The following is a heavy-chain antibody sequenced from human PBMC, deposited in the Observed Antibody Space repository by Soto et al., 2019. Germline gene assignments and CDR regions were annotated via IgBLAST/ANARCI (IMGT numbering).Heavy chain of an antibody. J-gene: IGHJ6*02. Sequence: QVHLVESGGGVVQPGRSLRLSCAASGFSFSSFAMHWVRQTPGKGLEWVARISYDGYFKHYGDAVKGRFTISRDSSNSTVSLQMNSLRLEYTAMYYCATDGFEDYGLDVGGQGTMVTVSS. CDR1: GFSFSSFA. CDR2: ISYDGYFK. D-gene: IGHD3-3*01. V-gene: IGHV3-30*03. CDR3: ATDGFEDYGLDV.